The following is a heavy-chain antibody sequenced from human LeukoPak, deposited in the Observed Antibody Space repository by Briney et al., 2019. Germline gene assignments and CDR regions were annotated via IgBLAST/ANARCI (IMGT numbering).Heavy chain of an antibody. CDR2: ISTYNGNT. J-gene: IGHJ5*02. D-gene: IGHD1-26*01. CDR3: ARDIKRSRARWENLGFDP. CDR1: GYTFTNYA. V-gene: IGHV1-18*01. Sequence: ASVKVSCKASGYTFTNYAISWVRQAPGQGLEWMGWISTYNGNTNYVQKLQGRVTMTTDTSTSTAYMELRSLRSDDTAVYYCARDIKRSRARWENLGFDPWGQGTLVTVSS.